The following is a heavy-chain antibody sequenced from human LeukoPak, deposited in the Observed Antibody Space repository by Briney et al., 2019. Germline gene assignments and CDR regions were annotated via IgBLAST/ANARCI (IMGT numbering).Heavy chain of an antibody. CDR2: IYYSGSA. CDR1: GGSISSYY. V-gene: IGHV4-59*01. J-gene: IGHJ4*02. CDR3: ARDPSPFKGHPGY. Sequence: SETLSLTCTVSGGSISSYYWSWIRQPPGKGLEWIGYIYYSGSANYNPSLKSRVTISVDTSKNQFSLRLSSVTAADTAVYYCARDPSPFKGHPGYWGQGTLVTVSS.